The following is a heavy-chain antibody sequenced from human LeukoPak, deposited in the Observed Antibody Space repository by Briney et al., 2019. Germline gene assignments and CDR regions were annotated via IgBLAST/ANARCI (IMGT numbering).Heavy chain of an antibody. D-gene: IGHD6-6*01. CDR3: ARFRLDGIAAPN. V-gene: IGHV4-59*01. J-gene: IGHJ4*02. CDR2: IYYSGST. CDR1: GGSISSYY. Sequence: SETLSLTCTVSGGSISSYYWSWIRQPPGKGLEWVGYIYYSGSTNYNPSLKSRVTISVDTSKNQFSLKLSSVTAADTAVYYCARFRLDGIAAPNWGQGTLVTVSS.